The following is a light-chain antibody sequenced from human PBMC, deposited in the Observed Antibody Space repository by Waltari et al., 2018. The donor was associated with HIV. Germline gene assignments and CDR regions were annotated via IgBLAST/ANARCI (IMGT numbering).Light chain of an antibody. Sequence: SYELTQPPSVSVSPGQTASIPCSGDNLGTKSAFWYQQKAGQSPVLVIYQDDKRPSGIPERFSGSNSGNTATLTISGTQAMDEADYYCQTWDNRTARVFGPGTKVTVL. J-gene: IGLJ1*01. CDR2: QDD. CDR3: QTWDNRTARV. CDR1: NLGTKS. V-gene: IGLV3-1*01.